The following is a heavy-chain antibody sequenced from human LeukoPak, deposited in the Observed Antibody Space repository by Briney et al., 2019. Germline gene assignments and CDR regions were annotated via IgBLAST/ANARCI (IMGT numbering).Heavy chain of an antibody. Sequence: ASVKVSCKASGYTFTTYYIHWVRQAPGQGLEWMGRINPNSGGTNYAQKFQGRVTMTRDTSISTAYMELSRLRSDDTAVYYCARDERAYYYMDVWGKGTTVTVSS. CDR1: GYTFTTYY. CDR3: ARDERAYYYMDV. CDR2: INPNSGGT. J-gene: IGHJ6*03. V-gene: IGHV1-2*06.